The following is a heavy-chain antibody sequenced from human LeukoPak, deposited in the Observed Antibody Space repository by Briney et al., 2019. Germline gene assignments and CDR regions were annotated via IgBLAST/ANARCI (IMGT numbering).Heavy chain of an antibody. Sequence: SEALSLTCAVYGGSFSGYYWSWIRQPPGKGLEWIGEINHSGSTNYGPSLKSRVTISVDTSKKQVSLKLSSVTAADTAVYYCARAKEYGYNYGPGFGFDRWGQGTLVTVSS. CDR3: ARAKEYGYNYGPGFGFDR. V-gene: IGHV4-34*01. D-gene: IGHD5-18*01. CDR2: INHSGST. J-gene: IGHJ5*02. CDR1: GGSFSGYY.